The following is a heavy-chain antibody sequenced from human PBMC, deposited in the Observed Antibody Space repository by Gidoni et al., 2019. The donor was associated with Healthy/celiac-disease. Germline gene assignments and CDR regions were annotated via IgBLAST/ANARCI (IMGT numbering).Heavy chain of an antibody. CDR1: GGSISSTSYD. V-gene: IGHV4-39*02. CDR2: IYYSGST. J-gene: IGHJ5*02. D-gene: IGHD6-13*01. CDR3: AGDIRGIALNGNWIDP. Sequence: QLQLPESGSGLVKPSETLSLTCTVSGGSISSTSYDWGWIRQPPGKGREGIGSIYYSGSTYYNPYLKSRVTIYVDTSKNQFSLKLSAVTDADTAVYYCAGDIRGIALNGNWIDPWGQGTLVTVSS.